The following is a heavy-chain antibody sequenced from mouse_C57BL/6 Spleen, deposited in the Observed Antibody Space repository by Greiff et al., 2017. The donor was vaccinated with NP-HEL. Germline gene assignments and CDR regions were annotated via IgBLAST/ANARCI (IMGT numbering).Heavy chain of an antibody. Sequence: VQLQQSGAELVRPGASVKLSCKASGYTFTDYYINWVKQRPGQGLEWIARIYPGSGNTYYNEKFKGKATLTAEKSSSTAYMQLSSLTSEDSAVYFCERYGLLLRALDYWGQGTTLTVSS. CDR3: ERYGLLLRALDY. D-gene: IGHD1-1*01. J-gene: IGHJ2*01. CDR2: IYPGSGNT. CDR1: GYTFTDYY. V-gene: IGHV1-76*01.